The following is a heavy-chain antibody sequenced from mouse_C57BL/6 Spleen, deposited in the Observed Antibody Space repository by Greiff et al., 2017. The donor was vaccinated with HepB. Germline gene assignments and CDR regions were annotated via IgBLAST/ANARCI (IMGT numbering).Heavy chain of an antibody. CDR1: GYTFTSYW. Sequence: VQLQQSGAELVRPGSSVKLSCKASGYTFTSYWMHWVKQRPIQGLEWIGNIDPSDSETHYNQKFKDKATLTVDKSSSTAYMQLSSLTSEDSAVYYCARGSLYYYGSSYYAMDYWGQGTSVTVSS. J-gene: IGHJ4*01. CDR3: ARGSLYYYGSSYYAMDY. CDR2: IDPSDSET. V-gene: IGHV1-52*01. D-gene: IGHD1-1*01.